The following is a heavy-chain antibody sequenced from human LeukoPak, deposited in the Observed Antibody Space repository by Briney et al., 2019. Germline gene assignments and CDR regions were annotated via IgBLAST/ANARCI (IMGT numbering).Heavy chain of an antibody. Sequence: GGSLRLSCSASGFSFRSYGMHWVRQAPGKGLQWVAVIWNDGSHQYYADSEKGRFTISRDNSRNTMYLQMNRLRVEDTAVYYCARDAAEYGDSHFDWWGQGTLVTVSS. CDR1: GFSFRSYG. D-gene: IGHD4-17*01. V-gene: IGHV3-33*01. CDR2: IWNDGSHQ. J-gene: IGHJ4*02. CDR3: ARDAAEYGDSHFDW.